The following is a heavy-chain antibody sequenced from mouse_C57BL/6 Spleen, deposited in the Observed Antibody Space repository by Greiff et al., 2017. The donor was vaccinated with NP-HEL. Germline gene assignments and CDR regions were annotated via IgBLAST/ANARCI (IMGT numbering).Heavy chain of an antibody. J-gene: IGHJ4*01. V-gene: IGHV1-80*01. D-gene: IGHD1-1*01. CDR1: GYAFSSYW. CDR2: IYPGDGDT. CDR3: ARNNYYGSRYYAMDY. Sequence: QVQLQQSGAELVKPGASVKISCKASGYAFSSYWMNWVKQRPGKGLEWIGQIYPGDGDTNYNGKFKGKATLTADKSSSTAYMQLSSLTSEDSAVYFCARNNYYGSRYYAMDYWGQGTSVTVSS.